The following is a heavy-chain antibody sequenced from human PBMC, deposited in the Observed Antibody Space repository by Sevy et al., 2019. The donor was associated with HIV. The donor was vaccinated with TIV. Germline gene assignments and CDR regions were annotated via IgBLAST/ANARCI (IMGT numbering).Heavy chain of an antibody. CDR3: AGRKVGDFWSWSGPVRGPWAGGPLFDY. Sequence: GGSLRLSCTSSGVTFSNYAMTWVRQTPGKGLEWVSGISHTGEDTYFADSVKGRFTISRDNSENTLYLQMKSLRGEDTALYYCAGRKVGDFWSWSGPVRGPWAGGPLFDYWGQGTLVTVSS. D-gene: IGHD3-3*01. J-gene: IGHJ4*02. V-gene: IGHV3-23*01. CDR1: GVTFSNYA. CDR2: ISHTGEDT.